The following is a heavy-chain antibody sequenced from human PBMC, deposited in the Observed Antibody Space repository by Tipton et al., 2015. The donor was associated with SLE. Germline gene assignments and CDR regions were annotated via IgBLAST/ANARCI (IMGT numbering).Heavy chain of an antibody. CDR2: IYYSGST. Sequence: TLSLTCTVSGGSISSSIYYWGWIRQPPGKGLEWIGSIYYSGSTYYNPSLKSRVTISVDTSKNQFSLKLSSVTAADTAVYYCASRIVGALYYFDYWGQGTLVTVSS. CDR1: GGSISSSIYY. J-gene: IGHJ4*02. CDR3: ASRIVGALYYFDY. D-gene: IGHD1-26*01. V-gene: IGHV4-39*07.